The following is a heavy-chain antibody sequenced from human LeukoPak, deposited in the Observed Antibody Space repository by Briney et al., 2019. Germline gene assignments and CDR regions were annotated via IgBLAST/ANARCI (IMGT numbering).Heavy chain of an antibody. Sequence: PGGSLRLSCVGSGFNVTTNNMHWVRQAPGKGLECVSTFLAGGLLDYADSVRDRFTISRDTSKNTLYLQMNSLSAEDTAVYYCGRRFCNSCPLDFWGQGTLVTVSS. CDR3: GRRFCNSCPLDF. D-gene: IGHD2-21*01. CDR2: FLAGGLL. J-gene: IGHJ4*02. CDR1: GFNVTTNN. V-gene: IGHV3-66*04.